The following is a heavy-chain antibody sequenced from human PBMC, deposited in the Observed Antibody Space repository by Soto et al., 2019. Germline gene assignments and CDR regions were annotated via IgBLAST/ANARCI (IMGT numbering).Heavy chain of an antibody. CDR3: ATVAPRGGYCSGGSCYSGWFDP. CDR1: GYTLTELS. CDR2: FDPEDGET. D-gene: IGHD2-15*01. V-gene: IGHV1-24*01. J-gene: IGHJ5*02. Sequence: GASVKVSCKVSGYTLTELSMHWVRQAPGKGLEWMGGFDPEDGETIYAQKFQGRVTMTEDTSTDTAYMELSSLRSEDTAVYYCATVAPRGGYCSGGSCYSGWFDPWGQGTLVTVSS.